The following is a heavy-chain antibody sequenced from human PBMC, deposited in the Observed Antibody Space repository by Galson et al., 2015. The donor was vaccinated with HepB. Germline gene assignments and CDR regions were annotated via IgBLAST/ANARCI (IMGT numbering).Heavy chain of an antibody. J-gene: IGHJ4*02. CDR2: LTGSGGST. D-gene: IGHD5-12*01. CDR3: AKDGGYSGYDLVIDY. CDR1: GFTFSNYA. Sequence: SLRLSCAASGFTFSNYAMSWVRQAPGKGLEWVSALTGSGGSTYYADSVKGRFTISRANSKNTLYLQMNSLRAEDTAVYYCAKDGGYSGYDLVIDYWGQGTLVTVSP. V-gene: IGHV3-23*01.